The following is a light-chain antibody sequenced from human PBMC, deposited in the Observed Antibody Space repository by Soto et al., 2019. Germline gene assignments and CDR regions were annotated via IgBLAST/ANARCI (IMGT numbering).Light chain of an antibody. J-gene: IGKJ1*01. CDR3: QQYDNSPWT. CDR1: QSVSNNY. V-gene: IGKV3-20*01. CDR2: GAS. Sequence: EIVLTQSPGTLSLSPGERATLSCRASQSVSNNYLAWYQRKPGQAPRLLIYGASSRATGIPHRFSGSGSGTDLTLTISRLEPEDFAVYYCQQYDNSPWTFGQGTKVAI.